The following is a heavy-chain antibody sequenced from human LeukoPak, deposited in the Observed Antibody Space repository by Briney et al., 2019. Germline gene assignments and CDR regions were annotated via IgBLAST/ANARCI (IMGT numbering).Heavy chain of an antibody. CDR1: GGSISSGGYY. Sequence: PSQTLPLTCTVSGGSISSGGYYWSWIRQHPGKGLEWIGYIYYSGSTYYNPSLKSRVTISVDTSKNQFSLKLSSVTAADTAVYYCARAGYYDSSGYYGGYYYYGMDVWGQGTTVTVSS. V-gene: IGHV4-31*03. CDR3: ARAGYYDSSGYYGGYYYYGMDV. D-gene: IGHD3-22*01. CDR2: IYYSGST. J-gene: IGHJ6*02.